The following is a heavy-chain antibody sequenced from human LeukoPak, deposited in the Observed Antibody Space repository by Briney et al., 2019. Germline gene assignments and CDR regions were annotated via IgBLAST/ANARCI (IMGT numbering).Heavy chain of an antibody. CDR2: ISAYNGNT. CDR3: AVDQVAGTSPIVDY. Sequence: GASVKVSCKASGYTFTSYGISWVRQAPGQGLEWMGWISAYNGNTNYAQKLQGRVTMTTDTSTSTAYMELRSLRSDDAAVYYCAVDQVAGTSPIVDYWGQGTLVTVSS. V-gene: IGHV1-18*01. D-gene: IGHD6-19*01. J-gene: IGHJ4*02. CDR1: GYTFTSYG.